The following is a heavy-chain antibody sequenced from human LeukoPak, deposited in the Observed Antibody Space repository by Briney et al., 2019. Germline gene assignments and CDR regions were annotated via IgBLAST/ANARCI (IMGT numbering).Heavy chain of an antibody. CDR1: GFTVGSKY. CDR2: IYDGDRS. CDR3: ARADGDSWGQFDY. J-gene: IGHJ4*02. V-gene: IGHV3-53*01. D-gene: IGHD4-17*01. Sequence: GGSLRLSCSVSGFTVGSKYMIWVRQAPGKGLEVVSIIYDGDRSSYADSVRGRFTNSRDRSRNTLHLQMNTLRAEDSAVYYCARADGDSWGQFDYWGQGIPVTVSS.